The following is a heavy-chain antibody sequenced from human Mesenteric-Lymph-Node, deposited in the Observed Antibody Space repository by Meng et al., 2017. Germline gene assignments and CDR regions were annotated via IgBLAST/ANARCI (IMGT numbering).Heavy chain of an antibody. Sequence: GESLKISCAASGFTFDDYTMHWVRQAPGKGLEWVSLISWDGGSTYYADSVKGRFTISRDNAKNSLYLQMNSLRAEDTAVYYCAHPSYCSSTSCYAGRHGMDVWGQGTTVTVSS. CDR1: GFTFDDYT. D-gene: IGHD2-2*01. CDR3: AHPSYCSSTSCYAGRHGMDV. J-gene: IGHJ6*02. V-gene: IGHV3-43*01. CDR2: ISWDGGST.